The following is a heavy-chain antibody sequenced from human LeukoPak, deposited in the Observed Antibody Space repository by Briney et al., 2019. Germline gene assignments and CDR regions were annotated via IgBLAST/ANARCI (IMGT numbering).Heavy chain of an antibody. D-gene: IGHD3-3*01. CDR3: ARNGYDLWSGYYRPPYYFDY. V-gene: IGHV4-59*11. Sequence: SETLSLTCTVSGGSISSHYWSWIRQPPGKGPEWIGYIYYSGSTNYNPSLKSRVTISIDTSKNQSSLNLSSVTAADTAVYYCARNGYDLWSGYYRPPYYFDYWGQGTLVTVSS. CDR1: GGSISSHY. CDR2: IYYSGST. J-gene: IGHJ4*02.